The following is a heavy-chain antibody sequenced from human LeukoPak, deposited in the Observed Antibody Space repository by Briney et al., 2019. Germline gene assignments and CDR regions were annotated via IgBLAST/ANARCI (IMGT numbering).Heavy chain of an antibody. D-gene: IGHD3-16*01. Sequence: GSLRLSCAASGFTFSSYEMNWVRQPPGKGLEWVSVIYSGGSTYYADSVKGRFTISRDNSKNTVYLQMNSLRAEDTAVYYCARDRPVTPLGYWGQGTLVTVSS. CDR2: IYSGGST. J-gene: IGHJ4*02. CDR1: GFTFSSYE. V-gene: IGHV3-53*01. CDR3: ARDRPVTPLGY.